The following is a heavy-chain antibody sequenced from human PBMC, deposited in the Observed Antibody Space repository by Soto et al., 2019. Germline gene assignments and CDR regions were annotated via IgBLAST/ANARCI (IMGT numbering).Heavy chain of an antibody. CDR1: GYTFTSYG. J-gene: IGHJ4*02. V-gene: IGHV1-18*01. Sequence: ASVKVSCKASGYTFTSYGISWVRQAPGQGLEWMGWISAYNGNTNYAQKLQGRVTMTTDTSTSTAYMELRSLRSDDTAVYYCARQADTWNYVAYYFDYWGQGTLVTVSS. D-gene: IGHD1-7*01. CDR3: ARQADTWNYVAYYFDY. CDR2: ISAYNGNT.